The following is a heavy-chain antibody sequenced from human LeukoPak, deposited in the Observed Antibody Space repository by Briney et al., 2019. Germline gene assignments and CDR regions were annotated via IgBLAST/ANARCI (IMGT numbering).Heavy chain of an antibody. Sequence: GGSLRLSCAASGFTFSSYWMSWVRQAPGKGLEWVASIKQDGSEKYYVDSVKGRFTISRDNAKNSLYLQMNSLRAEDTAVYYCARDRGWLGDLGAAFETWGQGTLVTVSS. D-gene: IGHD3-10*01. J-gene: IGHJ5*02. CDR1: GFTFSSYW. CDR2: IKQDGSEK. CDR3: ARDRGWLGDLGAAFET. V-gene: IGHV3-7*01.